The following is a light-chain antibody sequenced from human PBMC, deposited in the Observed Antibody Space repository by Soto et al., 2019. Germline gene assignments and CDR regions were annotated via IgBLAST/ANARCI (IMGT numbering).Light chain of an antibody. CDR3: QQYDSYPRT. CDR1: QVISKY. Sequence: DIQMTQSPSSLSASVGDRVTITCRASQVISKYIGWFQQKPGKAPKSLIYATSRLQSGVPTRFSGSGSGIDFTLTISSLQPEDFATYYCQQYDSYPRTFGQGTKLE. CDR2: ATS. J-gene: IGKJ2*01. V-gene: IGKV1-16*01.